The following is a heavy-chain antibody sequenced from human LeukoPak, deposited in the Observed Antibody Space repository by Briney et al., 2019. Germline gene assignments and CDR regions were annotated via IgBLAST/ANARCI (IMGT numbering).Heavy chain of an antibody. CDR3: AKEEWLGKMNYFDY. J-gene: IGHJ4*02. Sequence: GGSLRLSCAASGFTFSSYAMHWVRQAPDKGLEWVAVISYDGSNKYYADSVKGRFTISRDNSKNTLYLQMNSLRAEDTAVYYCAKEEWLGKMNYFDYWGQGTLVTVSS. CDR2: ISYDGSNK. V-gene: IGHV3-30-3*02. D-gene: IGHD3-3*01. CDR1: GFTFSSYA.